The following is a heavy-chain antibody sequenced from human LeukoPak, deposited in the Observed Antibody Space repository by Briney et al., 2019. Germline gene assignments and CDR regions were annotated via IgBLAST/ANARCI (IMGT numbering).Heavy chain of an antibody. CDR1: GYSFTGYY. CDR2: INPKSGVT. Sequence: ASVKVSCKASGYSFTGYYLHWVRQAPGQGLEWMGWINPKSGVTNYAQRLQGRVTMTRDTSISTAYMELSSLRFDDTAVYYCARGSYCGGDCPDSWGQGTLVTVSS. V-gene: IGHV1-2*02. J-gene: IGHJ4*02. CDR3: ARGSYCGGDCPDS. D-gene: IGHD2-21*02.